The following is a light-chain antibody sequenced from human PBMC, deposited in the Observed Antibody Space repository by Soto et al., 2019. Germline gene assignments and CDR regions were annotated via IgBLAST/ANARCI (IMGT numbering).Light chain of an antibody. J-gene: IGKJ1*01. CDR3: QQYNSFIWT. V-gene: IGKV1-5*03. Sequence: DIQMTQSPSTLSASVGASVTIICRASQSISSWLAWYQQKPWKAPKLLISKASNLDSGVPSRFSGSGSGTEFNLTISSLQPEDFATYYCQQYNSFIWTFGRGTKVDSK. CDR2: KAS. CDR1: QSISSW.